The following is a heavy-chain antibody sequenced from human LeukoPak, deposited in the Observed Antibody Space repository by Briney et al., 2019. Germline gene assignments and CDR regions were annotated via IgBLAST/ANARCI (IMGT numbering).Heavy chain of an antibody. D-gene: IGHD3-10*01. J-gene: IGHJ6*02. CDR2: IYYSGST. Sequence: PSETLSLTCTVSGGSISSYYWSWIRQPPGKGLEWIGYIYYSGSTNYNPSLKSRVTISVDTSKNQFSLKLSSVTAADTAVYYCARGRFGEGSIYYYGMDVWGQGTTVTVSS. V-gene: IGHV4-59*12. CDR3: ARGRFGEGSIYYYGMDV. CDR1: GGSISSYY.